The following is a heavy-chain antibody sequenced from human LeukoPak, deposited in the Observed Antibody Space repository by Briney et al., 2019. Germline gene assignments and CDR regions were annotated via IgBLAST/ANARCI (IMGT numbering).Heavy chain of an antibody. J-gene: IGHJ4*02. D-gene: IGHD5-18*01. V-gene: IGHV4-39*01. CDR1: GGSISTSNYY. Sequence: PSETLSLTCIVSGGSISTSNYYWGWIRQAPGKGLEWIGSIYNGGGTHYNPSLKSRVTISIDTSKNQFSLNLSSVTAADTAVYYCARYMSSTAQDYWGQGTLVTVSS. CDR2: IYNGGGT. CDR3: ARYMSSTAQDY.